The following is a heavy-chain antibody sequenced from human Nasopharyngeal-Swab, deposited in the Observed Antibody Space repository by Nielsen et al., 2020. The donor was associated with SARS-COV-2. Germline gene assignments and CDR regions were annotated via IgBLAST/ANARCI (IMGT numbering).Heavy chain of an antibody. D-gene: IGHD3-22*01. Sequence: GESLKISCAASGFTFISYAMSWVRQAPGKGLEWVSAISGSGGSTYYADSVKGRFTISRDNSKNTLYLQMNSLRAEDTAVYYCAKDPFTMIVGGDYWGQGTLVTVSS. CDR3: AKDPFTMIVGGDY. V-gene: IGHV3-23*01. J-gene: IGHJ4*02. CDR2: ISGSGGST. CDR1: GFTFISYA.